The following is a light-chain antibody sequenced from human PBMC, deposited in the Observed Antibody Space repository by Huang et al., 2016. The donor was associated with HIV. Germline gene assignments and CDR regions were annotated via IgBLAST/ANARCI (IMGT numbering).Light chain of an antibody. CDR2: WAS. CDR3: QQYYSNPLT. V-gene: IGKV4-1*01. Sequence: DIVMTQSPDSLAVSLGERVTINCKSSQSVLYRSNNKNYCAWYQQKPGQPPKLLIYWASTRESGGPERFSGSGSGTHFTLTIRSLQAEDVAVYYCQQYYSNPLTFGGGTKVEIK. J-gene: IGKJ4*01. CDR1: QSVLYRSNNKNY.